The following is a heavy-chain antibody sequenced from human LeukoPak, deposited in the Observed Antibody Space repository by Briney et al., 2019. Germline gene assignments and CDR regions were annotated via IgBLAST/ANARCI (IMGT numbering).Heavy chain of an antibody. D-gene: IGHD6-13*01. CDR3: ASPGPGIAAAGIFS. CDR1: GGSISSYY. Sequence: SETLSLTCTVSGGSISSYYWSWIRQPAGKGLEWIGSIYYSGSTYYNPSLKSRVTISVDTFKNQFSLKLSSVTAADTAVYYCASPGPGIAAAGIFSWGQGTLVTVSS. CDR2: IYYSGST. V-gene: IGHV4-59*05. J-gene: IGHJ5*02.